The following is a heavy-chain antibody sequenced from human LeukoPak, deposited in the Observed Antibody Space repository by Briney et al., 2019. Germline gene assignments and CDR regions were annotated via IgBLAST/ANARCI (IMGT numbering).Heavy chain of an antibody. V-gene: IGHV1-2*02. CDR2: INPDSGDT. CDR1: GYTFSDYY. Sequence: ASVKVSCKTSGYTFSDYYIHWIRQAPGQGLEWVGWINPDSGDTDYAQKFQGRVTVTRDTSISTAYMELGRLRSDDTAVYYCARGYYGSGVADYWGQGTLVTVSS. CDR3: ARGYYGSGVADY. D-gene: IGHD3-10*01. J-gene: IGHJ4*02.